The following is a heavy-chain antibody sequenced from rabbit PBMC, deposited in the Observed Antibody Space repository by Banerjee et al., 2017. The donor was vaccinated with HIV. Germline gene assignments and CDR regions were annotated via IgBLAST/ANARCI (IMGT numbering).Heavy chain of an antibody. V-gene: IGHV1S40*01. CDR1: GFSFSYYYY. Sequence: QSLEESGGDLVKPGASLTLTCTASGFSFSYYYYVCWVRQAPGEGLEWIGCIYAGSSGSTYYASWAKGRFTISKTSSTTVTLQMTSLTAADTATYFCARAGSSYATGAFDPWGPGTLVTVS. J-gene: IGHJ2*01. D-gene: IGHD8-1*01. CDR3: ARAGSSYATGAFDP. CDR2: IYAGSSGST.